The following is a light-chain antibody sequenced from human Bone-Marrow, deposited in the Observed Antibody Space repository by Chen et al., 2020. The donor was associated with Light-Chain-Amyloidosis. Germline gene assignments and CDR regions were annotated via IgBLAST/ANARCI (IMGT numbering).Light chain of an antibody. CDR3: QSADRSGAYEVI. J-gene: IGLJ2*01. CDR2: RDT. Sequence: SYELTQPPSVSVSPGQTARITCSGDDLPTKYAYWYQQKPGQAPVLVIHRDTERPSGISERYSGSSAGTTATLTNRGVEAEEEAEYHCQSADRSGAYEVIFGGGTKLTVL. CDR1: DLPTKY. V-gene: IGLV3-25*02.